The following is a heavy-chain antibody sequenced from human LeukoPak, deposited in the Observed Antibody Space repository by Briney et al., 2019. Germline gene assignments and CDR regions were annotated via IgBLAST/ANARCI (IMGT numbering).Heavy chain of an antibody. CDR2: ICGSGGIT. V-gene: IGHV3-23*01. Sequence: GGSLRLSCAASGFTFSSYAMSWVRQAPGKGLEWVSAICGSGGITYYADSVKGRFTISRENSKNTLYLQMNSLRAEDTAVCYCAKDVTYGSGSYYTAYYYYGMDVWGQGTTVTVSS. CDR3: AKDVTYGSGSYYTAYYYYGMDV. J-gene: IGHJ6*02. D-gene: IGHD3-10*01. CDR1: GFTFSSYA.